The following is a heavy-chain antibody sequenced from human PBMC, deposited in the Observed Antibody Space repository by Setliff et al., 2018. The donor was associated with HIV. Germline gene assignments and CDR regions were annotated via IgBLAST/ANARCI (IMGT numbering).Heavy chain of an antibody. Sequence: PGESLKISCAASGFTFSSFWMSWVRQAPGKGLEWVANIKQDGSDKFYVDSVKGRFTISRDNAKNSLYLQMNSLRADDTAVYYCAREVSSTPYYFNYWGQGTLVTVS. CDR2: IKQDGSDK. CDR1: GFTFSSFW. D-gene: IGHD2-8*01. V-gene: IGHV3-7*05. CDR3: AREVSSTPYYFNY. J-gene: IGHJ4*02.